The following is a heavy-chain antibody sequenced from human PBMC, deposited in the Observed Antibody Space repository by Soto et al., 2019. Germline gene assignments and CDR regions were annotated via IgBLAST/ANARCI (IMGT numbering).Heavy chain of an antibody. Sequence: QVQLVQSGAEVTKPGASVKVSCKASGYTFTSYDINWVRQANGQGLEWMGWMNPNSGNTGYAQKLQGRVTMTRNTSISTAYMELSSLRSEDTAVYYCARERGASSPFDYWGQGTLVTVSS. V-gene: IGHV1-8*01. J-gene: IGHJ4*02. CDR2: MNPNSGNT. D-gene: IGHD6-19*01. CDR1: GYTFTSYD. CDR3: ARERGASSPFDY.